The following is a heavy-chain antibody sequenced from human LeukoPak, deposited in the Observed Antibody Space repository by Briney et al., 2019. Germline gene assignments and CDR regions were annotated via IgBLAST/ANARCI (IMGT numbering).Heavy chain of an antibody. V-gene: IGHV1-18*01. J-gene: IGHJ4*02. CDR3: AGDCDRSGYYCY. CDR2: ISTYSGNT. CDR1: VYTFSDYG. D-gene: IGHD3-22*01. Sequence: VASVNVSCKASVYTFSDYGISWVRQAPGQGLEWVGWISTYSGNTNYAQRLQGRVAMTTDTSTSTAYIELRSLRSDDTAVYYCAGDCDRSGYYCYWGQGTLVTVSS.